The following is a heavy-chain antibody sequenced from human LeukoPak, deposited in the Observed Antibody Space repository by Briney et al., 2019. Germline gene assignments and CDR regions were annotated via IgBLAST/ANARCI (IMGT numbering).Heavy chain of an antibody. Sequence: SETLSLTCTVSGGSISSSSYYWGWIRQPPGKGLEWIGSIYYSGSTYYNPSLKSRVTISVDTSKNQFSLKLSSVTAADTAVYYCARGRGYYGSGSYTFDYWGQGTLVTVSS. V-gene: IGHV4-39*07. CDR1: GGSISSSSYY. CDR3: ARGRGYYGSGSYTFDY. J-gene: IGHJ4*02. D-gene: IGHD3-10*01. CDR2: IYYSGST.